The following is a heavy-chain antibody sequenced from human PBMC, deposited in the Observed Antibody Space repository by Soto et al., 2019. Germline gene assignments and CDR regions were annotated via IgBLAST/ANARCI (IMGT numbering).Heavy chain of an antibody. CDR3: AKAGDYDFWSGLWYYYYYMDV. CDR1: GDSVSSNSAA. J-gene: IGHJ6*03. CDR2: TYYRSKWYH. Sequence: PSQTLSLTCAISGDSVSSNSAAWVWIRQSPSRGLEWLGRTYYRSKWYHDYAVSVKSRITISPDTSKNQLSLQLNSVTPEDTAVYYCAKAGDYDFWSGLWYYYYYMDVWGKGTTVTVSS. V-gene: IGHV6-1*01. D-gene: IGHD3-3*01.